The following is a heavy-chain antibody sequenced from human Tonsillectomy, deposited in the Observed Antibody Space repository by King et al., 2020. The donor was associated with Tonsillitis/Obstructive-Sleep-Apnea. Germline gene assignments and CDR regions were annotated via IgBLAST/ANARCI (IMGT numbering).Heavy chain of an antibody. D-gene: IGHD2-2*01. V-gene: IGHV3-30*18. Sequence: VQLVESGGGVVQPGRSLRLSCAASGFTFISYGMHWVRQAPGKGLEWVAVISYDGSNKYNADSVKGRFTISRDNSKNTLYLQMNSLRAEDTAVYYCAKGWCNIVVVPAAIDYYYYYYMDVWGKGTTVTVSS. CDR2: ISYDGSNK. CDR3: AKGWCNIVVVPAAIDYYYYYYMDV. J-gene: IGHJ6*03. CDR1: GFTFISYG.